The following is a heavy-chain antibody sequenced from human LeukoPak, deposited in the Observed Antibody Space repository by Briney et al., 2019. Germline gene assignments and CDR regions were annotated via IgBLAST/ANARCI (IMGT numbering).Heavy chain of an antibody. Sequence: GSSVKVSCKASGGTFSSYAISWVRQTPGQGLEWMGGIIPVFGTANYAQKFQGRVTITTDESTSTAYMELSSLRSEDTAVYYCARGTGLQLPMDVWGKGTTVTVSS. CDR1: GGTFSSYA. CDR3: ARGTGLQLPMDV. CDR2: IIPVFGTA. V-gene: IGHV1-69*05. D-gene: IGHD4-11*01. J-gene: IGHJ6*03.